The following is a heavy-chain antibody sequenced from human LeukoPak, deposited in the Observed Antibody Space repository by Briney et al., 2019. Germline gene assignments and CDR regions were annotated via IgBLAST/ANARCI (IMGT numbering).Heavy chain of an antibody. CDR2: IYYSGST. J-gene: IGHJ4*02. V-gene: IGHV4-30-4*01. D-gene: IGHD2-2*01. CDR3: ARLLIYCSSTSCHFDY. Sequence: SQTLSLTCTVSGGSISSDDYYWSWIRQPPGKGLEWIGNIYYSGSTYCNPSLKSRVTISVDTSKNQFSLRLSSVTAADTAMYYCARLLIYCSSTSCHFDYWGQGTLVTVSS. CDR1: GGSISSDDYY.